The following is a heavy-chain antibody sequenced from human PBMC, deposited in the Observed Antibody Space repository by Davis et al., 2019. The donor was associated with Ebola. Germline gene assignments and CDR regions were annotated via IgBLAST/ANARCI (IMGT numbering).Heavy chain of an antibody. D-gene: IGHD2-2*01. CDR1: GCTFSSDW. Sequence: GESLKISCAAAGCTFSSDWMHWVRQAPGKGLVWVSRINGDGSCASYAESVNGRFTISRDNTKNTLYLHMNSLSADDTAVYYCTSCYDPYWGQGTLVTVSS. CDR2: INGDGSCA. CDR3: TSCYDPY. J-gene: IGHJ4*02. V-gene: IGHV3-74*01.